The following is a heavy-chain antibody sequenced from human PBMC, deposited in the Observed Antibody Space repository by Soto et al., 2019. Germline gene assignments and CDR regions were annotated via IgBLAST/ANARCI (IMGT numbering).Heavy chain of an antibody. J-gene: IGHJ4*02. D-gene: IGHD4-17*01. CDR2: IYHSGST. Sequence: QLQLQESGSGLVKPSQTLSLTCAVSGGSISSGGYSWSWIRQPPGKGLEWIGYIYHSGSTYYNPSLKIRVTISVARPKNQFSPKLSSVTAADTAVYYCASGLVTTLHYWGQGTLVTVSS. CDR3: ASGLVTTLHY. CDR1: GGSISSGGYS. V-gene: IGHV4-30-2*01.